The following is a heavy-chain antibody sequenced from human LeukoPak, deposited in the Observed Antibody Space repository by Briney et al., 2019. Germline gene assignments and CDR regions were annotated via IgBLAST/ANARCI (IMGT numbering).Heavy chain of an antibody. CDR2: ISSSSSYI. J-gene: IGHJ4*02. CDR3: ARDRIGDDYIWGSYRPLADY. CDR1: GFTFSSYS. Sequence: PGGSLRLSCAASGFTFSSYSMNWVRQAPGKGLEWVSSISSSSSYIYYADSVEGRFTISRDNAKNSLYLQMNSLRAEDTAVYYCARDRIGDDYIWGSYRPLADYWGQGTLVTVSS. V-gene: IGHV3-21*01. D-gene: IGHD3-16*02.